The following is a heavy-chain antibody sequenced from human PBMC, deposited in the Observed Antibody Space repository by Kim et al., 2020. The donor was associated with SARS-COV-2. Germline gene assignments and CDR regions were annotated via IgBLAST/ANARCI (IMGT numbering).Heavy chain of an antibody. CDR3: ARVESSGYYIYYFDY. V-gene: IGHV3-7*03. D-gene: IGHD3-22*01. Sequence: VNTVKGRFAISRDHAKNSLYQQMNNLGAEDTAVYSCARVESSGYYIYYFDYWGQGTLVTVSS. J-gene: IGHJ4*02.